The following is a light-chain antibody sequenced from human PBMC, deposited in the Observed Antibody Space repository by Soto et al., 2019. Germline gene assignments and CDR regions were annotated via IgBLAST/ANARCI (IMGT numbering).Light chain of an antibody. CDR1: QSFRGL. Sequence: EVVLTQSPVTLSLSPGERATLSCRASQSFRGLLAWYQQKPGQAPRLLIYYAYNRATGIPPRFSGSGSGTELTLTISSLEPEDSEVYYCQQRHMWPIKFGKGTRLEIK. CDR3: QQRHMWPIK. J-gene: IGKJ5*01. V-gene: IGKV3-11*01. CDR2: YAY.